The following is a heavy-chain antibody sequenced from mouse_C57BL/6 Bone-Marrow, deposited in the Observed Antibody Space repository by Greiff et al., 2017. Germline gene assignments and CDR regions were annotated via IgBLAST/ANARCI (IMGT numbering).Heavy chain of an antibody. V-gene: IGHV8-12*01. J-gene: IGHJ1*03. CDR1: GFSLSTSGMG. CDR3: ARSYYGNFWYFDV. Sequence: QVTLKVCGPGILQSSQTLSLTCSFSGFSLSTSGMGVSWIRQPSGKGLEWLAHIYWDDDKRYNPSLKSRLTISKDTSRNQVFLKITSVDTADTATYYCARSYYGNFWYFDVWGTGTTVTVSS. CDR2: IYWDDDK. D-gene: IGHD2-1*01.